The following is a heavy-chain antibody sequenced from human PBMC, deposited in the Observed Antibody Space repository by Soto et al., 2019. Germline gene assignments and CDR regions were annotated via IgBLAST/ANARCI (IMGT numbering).Heavy chain of an antibody. J-gene: IGHJ4*02. D-gene: IGHD3-16*02. CDR2: MYYSGST. Sequence: SETLSLTCTVSGGSISNYYWSWFRQPPGKGLEWIGYMYYSGSTNYNPSLKSRVTISVDTSKKQLSLQLSSVTAADTAVYYCARGPDYVWGSYRPSPSYFDYWGQGTLVTVS. CDR1: GGSISNYY. CDR3: ARGPDYVWGSYRPSPSYFDY. V-gene: IGHV4-59*01.